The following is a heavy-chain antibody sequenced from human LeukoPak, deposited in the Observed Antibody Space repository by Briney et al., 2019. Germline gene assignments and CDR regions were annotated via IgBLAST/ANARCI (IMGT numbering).Heavy chain of an antibody. CDR1: GGSISSYY. CDR2: IYYSGST. CDR3: ARVAYSSLYYTFHS. J-gene: IGHJ4*02. D-gene: IGHD3-22*01. V-gene: IGHV4-59*01. Sequence: PSETLSLTCTVSGGSISSYYWSWIRQPPGKGLEWIGYIYYSGSTNYNPSLKSRVTISVDTSKNQFSLKLSSVTAADTAVYYCARVAYSSLYYTFHSWGQRTLATVS.